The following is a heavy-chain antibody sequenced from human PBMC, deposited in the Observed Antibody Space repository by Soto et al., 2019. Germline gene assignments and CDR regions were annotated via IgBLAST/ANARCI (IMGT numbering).Heavy chain of an antibody. J-gene: IGHJ6*02. V-gene: IGHV3-30-3*01. CDR1: GFTFSSYA. CDR3: ARDRSGSYSTRYYYGMDV. CDR2: ISYDGSNK. Sequence: GGSLRLSCAASGFTFSSYAMHWVRQAPGKGLEWVAVISYDGSNKYYADSVKGRFTISRDNSKNTLYLQMNSLRAEDTAVYYCARDRSGSYSTRYYYGMDVWGQGTTVTVS. D-gene: IGHD1-26*01.